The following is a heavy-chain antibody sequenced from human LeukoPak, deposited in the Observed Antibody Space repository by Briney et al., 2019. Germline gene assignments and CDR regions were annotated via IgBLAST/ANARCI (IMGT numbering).Heavy chain of an antibody. CDR1: GGSINNYY. D-gene: IGHD6-19*01. CDR2: VYYSGST. J-gene: IGHJ4*02. CDR3: ARDSRYASGRAFDN. Sequence: SETLSLTCTVSGGSINNYYWSWIRQPPGRAVEWIGYVYYSGSTNYNPSLKSRVTISVDSSKTQFSLKLRSATAADTAVYFCARDSRYASGRAFDNWGQGTLVTVSS. V-gene: IGHV4-59*01.